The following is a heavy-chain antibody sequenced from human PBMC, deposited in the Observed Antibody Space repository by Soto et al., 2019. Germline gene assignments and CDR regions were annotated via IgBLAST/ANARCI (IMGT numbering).Heavy chain of an antibody. Sequence: WWSLRLSFAASGFTFIIYIMNWVRQAPGKGLEGXSYICSSSSTIYYADYVKGRFNISRDNAKNSLSMQMNSLRAEDTDVYYCARDEGGAEAGMNYYYYMDFWGKGTTVTVSS. V-gene: IGHV3-48*01. J-gene: IGHJ6*03. CDR1: GFTFIIYI. D-gene: IGHD6-13*01. CDR3: ARDEGGAEAGMNYYYYMDF. CDR2: ICSSSSTI.